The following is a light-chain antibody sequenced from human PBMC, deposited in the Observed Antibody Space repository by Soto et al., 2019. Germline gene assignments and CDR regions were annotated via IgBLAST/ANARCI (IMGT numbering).Light chain of an antibody. CDR2: GAS. J-gene: IGKJ5*01. Sequence: EKVMTQSPATLSVSPGERATLSCRASQSVSSNLAWYQQKPGQAPRLLIYGASTRATGIPARFSGSGSGTEFTLTISSLKSEDFAVYYCQHYNNWSTFGQGTRLEIK. CDR3: QHYNNWST. V-gene: IGKV3-15*01. CDR1: QSVSSN.